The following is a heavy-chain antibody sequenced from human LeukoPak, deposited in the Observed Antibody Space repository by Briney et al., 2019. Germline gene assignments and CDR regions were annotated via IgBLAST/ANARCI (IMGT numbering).Heavy chain of an antibody. CDR1: GGSISSSSYY. V-gene: IGHV4-39*07. D-gene: IGHD3-3*01. J-gene: IGHJ4*02. CDR3: ARDGVQGLRPKPRTRFDY. CDR2: INHSGGT. Sequence: SETLSLTCTVSGGSISSSSYYWGWIRQPPGKGLEWIGEINHSGGTNYNPSLKSRVTISVDTSKNQFSLKLSSVTAADTAVYYCARDGVQGLRPKPRTRFDYWGQGTLVTVSS.